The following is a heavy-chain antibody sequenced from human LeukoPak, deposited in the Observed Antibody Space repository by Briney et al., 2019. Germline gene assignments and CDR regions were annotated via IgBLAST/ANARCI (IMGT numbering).Heavy chain of an antibody. CDR1: GGTFSNYA. CDR2: IIPIFGTA. V-gene: IGHV1-69*13. Sequence: SVKVSCKASGGTFSNYAISWVRQAPGQGLEWMGGIIPIFGTANYAQKFQGRVTITADESTSTAYMELSSLRSEDTAVHYCARDSSGGSSWSDWGQGTLVTVSS. CDR3: ARDSSGGSSWSD. D-gene: IGHD6-13*01. J-gene: IGHJ4*02.